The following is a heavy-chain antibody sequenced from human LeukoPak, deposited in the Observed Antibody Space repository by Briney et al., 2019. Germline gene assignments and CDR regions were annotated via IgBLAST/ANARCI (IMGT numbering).Heavy chain of an antibody. CDR2: INHSGST. CDR1: GMSLTDYY. V-gene: IGHV4-34*01. CDR3: ARDSIVVVPAAISNYYYGMDV. D-gene: IGHD2-2*01. Sequence: SETLSLTCGVSGMSLTDYYWTWIRHSPGKGLEWIGEINHSGSTNYNPSLKSRVTMSVDTSKVQFSLKLSSVTAADTAVYYCARDSIVVVPAAISNYYYGMDVWGQGTTVTVSS. J-gene: IGHJ6*02.